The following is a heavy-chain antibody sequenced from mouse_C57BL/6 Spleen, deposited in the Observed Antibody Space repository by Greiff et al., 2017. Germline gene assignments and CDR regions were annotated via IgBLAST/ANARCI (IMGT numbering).Heavy chain of an antibody. J-gene: IGHJ1*03. CDR2: IWWDDDK. Sequence: QVTLKVCGPGILQPSQTLSLTCSFSGFSLSTFGMGVGWIRQPSGKGLEWLAHIWWDDDKYYNPALKSRLTISKATSQNQVFLKIANVDTADTATYYSARIVYYGSNPYWYFDVWGTGTTVTVAS. V-gene: IGHV8-8*01. D-gene: IGHD1-1*01. CDR1: GFSLSTFGMG. CDR3: ARIVYYGSNPYWYFDV.